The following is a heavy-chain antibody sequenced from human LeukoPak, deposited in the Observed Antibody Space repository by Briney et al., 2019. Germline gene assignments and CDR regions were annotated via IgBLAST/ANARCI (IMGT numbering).Heavy chain of an antibody. CDR1: GFTFSSYG. D-gene: IGHD5/OR15-5a*01. Sequence: GGSLRLSCAASGFTFSSYGMHWVPQAPGKGLEGVAFIRYDGSNKYYADSVKGRFTISRDNSKNTLYLQMNSLRAEDTAVYYCAKDLRFQDNWFDPWGQGTLVTVSS. J-gene: IGHJ5*02. CDR2: IRYDGSNK. CDR3: AKDLRFQDNWFDP. V-gene: IGHV3-30*02.